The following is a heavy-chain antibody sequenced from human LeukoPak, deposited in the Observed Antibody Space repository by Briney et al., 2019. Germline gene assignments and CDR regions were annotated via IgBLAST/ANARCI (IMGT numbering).Heavy chain of an antibody. D-gene: IGHD3-22*01. CDR1: GFIFSNHA. CDR2: ISGGDGAT. CDR3: AKSRAYYYDNSGSLDF. V-gene: IGHV3-23*01. J-gene: IGHJ4*02. Sequence: GGSLRLSCAASGFIFSNHAMTWVRQAPGKGLEWVSAISGGDGATYYADSVKGRFIISRDNSKNTVYLQMSGLRADDTAVYYCAKSRAYYYDNSGSLDFWGQGTLVTVSS.